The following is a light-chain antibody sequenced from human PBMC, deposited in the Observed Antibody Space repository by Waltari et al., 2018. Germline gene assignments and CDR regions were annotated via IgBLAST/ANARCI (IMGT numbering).Light chain of an antibody. J-gene: IGLJ2*01. V-gene: IGLV4-69*01. Sequence: QVVLTQSPSASASLGASVKLTCTLSSGHSSYAIAWHQPQPAKGPRYLMKVSSAGSHQKGDGIPDRFSGSSSGTERYLTISSVQSEDEADYYCQTWDTGTHVVFGGGTKLTVL. CDR3: QTWDTGTHVV. CDR1: SGHSSYA. CDR2: VSSAGSH.